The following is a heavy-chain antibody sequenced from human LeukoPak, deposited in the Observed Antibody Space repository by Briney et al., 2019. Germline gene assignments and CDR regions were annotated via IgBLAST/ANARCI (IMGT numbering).Heavy chain of an antibody. V-gene: IGHV1-2*02. J-gene: IGHJ3*02. D-gene: IGHD1-1*01. CDR1: GYTFAGYY. Sequence: ASVKVSCKASGYTFAGYYMHWVRQAPGQGLEWMGWINPNSGGTNYAQKFQGRVTMTRDTSISTAYMELSRLRSDDTAVYYCARDRGGSYLERDAFDIWGQGTMVTVSS. CDR3: ARDRGGSYLERDAFDI. CDR2: INPNSGGT.